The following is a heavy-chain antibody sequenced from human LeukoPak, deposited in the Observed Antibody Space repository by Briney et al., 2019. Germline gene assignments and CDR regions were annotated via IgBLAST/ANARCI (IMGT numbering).Heavy chain of an antibody. CDR1: GFTFSSYV. V-gene: IGHV3-30*04. D-gene: IGHD3-16*01. Sequence: GGSLRLSCAASGFTFSSYVMHWVRQAPGKGLEWVAIISYDGSNEYYADSVKGRFTISRDNAKNSLYLQMNSLRAEDTAVYYCARVLRGTYAFDIWGQGTMVTVSS. J-gene: IGHJ3*02. CDR3: ARVLRGTYAFDI. CDR2: ISYDGSNE.